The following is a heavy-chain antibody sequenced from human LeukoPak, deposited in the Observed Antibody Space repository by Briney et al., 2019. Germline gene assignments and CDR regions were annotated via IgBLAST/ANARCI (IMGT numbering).Heavy chain of an antibody. CDR3: AIHSSGWYVFVY. CDR2: ISAYNGNT. J-gene: IGHJ4*02. CDR1: GYAFTSYG. V-gene: IGHV1-18*01. D-gene: IGHD6-19*01. Sequence: ASVKVSCKASGYAFTSYGISWVRQAPGQGLEWMGWISAYNGNTNYAQKFQGRVTMTEDTSTDTAYMELSSLRSEDTAVYYCAIHSSGWYVFVYWGQGTLVTVSS.